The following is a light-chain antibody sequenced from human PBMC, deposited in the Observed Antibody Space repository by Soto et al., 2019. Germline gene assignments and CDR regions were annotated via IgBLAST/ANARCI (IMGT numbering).Light chain of an antibody. CDR1: QSVSSN. J-gene: IGKJ1*01. Sequence: EIVMTQSPATLSVSPGERAPLSCRASQSVSSNLAWYQQKPGQAPRRLSYGASTRATGIPARFSGSGSGKEFTLTISSLQSEDFAIYFCQQYNNWPPDRTFGQGTKVEIK. V-gene: IGKV3-15*01. CDR3: QQYNNWPPDRT. CDR2: GAS.